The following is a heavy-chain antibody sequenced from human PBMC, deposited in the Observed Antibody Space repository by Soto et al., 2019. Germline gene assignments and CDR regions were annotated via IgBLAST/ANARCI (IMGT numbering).Heavy chain of an antibody. CDR3: ARDPRIAAAGGWFDP. V-gene: IGHV4-30-2*01. Sequence: SETLSLTCAVSGGSLSSGGYSWSWIRQPPGKGLEWIGYIYHSGSTYYNPSLKSRVTISVDRSKNQFSLKLSSVTAADTAVYYCARDPRIAAAGGWFDPWGQGTLVTVSS. D-gene: IGHD6-13*01. CDR2: IYHSGST. J-gene: IGHJ5*02. CDR1: GGSLSSGGYS.